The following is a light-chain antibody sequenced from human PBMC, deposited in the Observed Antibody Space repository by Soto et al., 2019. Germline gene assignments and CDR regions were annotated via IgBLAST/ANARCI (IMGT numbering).Light chain of an antibody. J-gene: IGLJ3*02. Sequence: QSALTQPPSASGSPGQSVTISCTGTSSDVGGNNYVSWYQQHPGKAPKLMIYEVSKRPSGVPDRFSGSKSRNTASLTVSGLQAEDEADYYCSSYAGSNNWVFGGGTKLTVL. CDR1: SSDVGGNNY. V-gene: IGLV2-8*01. CDR2: EVS. CDR3: SSYAGSNNWV.